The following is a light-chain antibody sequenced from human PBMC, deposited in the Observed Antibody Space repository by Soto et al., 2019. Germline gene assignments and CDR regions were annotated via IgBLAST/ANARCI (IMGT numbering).Light chain of an antibody. V-gene: IGLV1-40*01. J-gene: IGLJ2*01. CDR3: QSYDSSLSAVV. CDR2: GNG. Sequence: QSVLTKPPSVSGALGQRVTISCTGSSSNIGAGYDVHWYQPLPGTAPKLLIYGNGNRPSGVPDRFSGSKSGTSASLAITGLQDEDQADYDCQSYDSSLSAVVFGGGTKLTVL. CDR1: SSNIGAGYD.